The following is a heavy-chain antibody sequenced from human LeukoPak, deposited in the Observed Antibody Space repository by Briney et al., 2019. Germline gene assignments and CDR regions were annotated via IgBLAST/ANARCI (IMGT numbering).Heavy chain of an antibody. CDR1: GGSISSYY. D-gene: IGHD2-21*02. CDR2: IYYSGST. Sequence: SETLSLTCTVSGGSISSYYWSWIRQPPGKGLEWIGYIYYSGSTYYNPSLKSRVTIAVDMSKNQFSLKLSSVTAADTAVYYCASQAYCGGDCYNDYWGQGILVTVSS. V-gene: IGHV4-59*08. CDR3: ASQAYCGGDCYNDY. J-gene: IGHJ4*02.